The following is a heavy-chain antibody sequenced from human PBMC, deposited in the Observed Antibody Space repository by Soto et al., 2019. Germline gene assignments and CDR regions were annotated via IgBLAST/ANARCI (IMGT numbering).Heavy chain of an antibody. D-gene: IGHD1-26*01. CDR3: VRVGAIHGHSDN. CDR1: GGTFSSYA. V-gene: IGHV1-69*12. CDR2: IVPIVDTS. J-gene: IGHJ4*02. Sequence: QVQLVQSGAEVRQPASSVKVSCKTSGGTFSSYAISWVRQAPGQGLEWMGGIVPIVDTSTYAQKFQGRVTITADERTRTGSLELSIRRSDETAVYYCVRVGAIHGHSDNCAQGTLVTVSP.